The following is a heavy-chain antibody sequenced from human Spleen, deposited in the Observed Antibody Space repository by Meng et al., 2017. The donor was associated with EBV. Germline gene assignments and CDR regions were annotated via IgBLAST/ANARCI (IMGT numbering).Heavy chain of an antibody. CDR2: INHSGST. CDR1: GGSFSGFY. D-gene: IGHD2-15*01. CDR3: ARGVQVAWRFDP. Sequence: QVQLQPWGAGLLKPSETLCLTCAFSGGSFSGFYGGWIRQPPGKGLEWIGEINHSGSTNYSPSLKSRVTISIDTSKNQFSLRLNSVTAADTAVYYCARGVQVAWRFDPWGQGTLVTVSS. V-gene: IGHV4-34*01. J-gene: IGHJ5*02.